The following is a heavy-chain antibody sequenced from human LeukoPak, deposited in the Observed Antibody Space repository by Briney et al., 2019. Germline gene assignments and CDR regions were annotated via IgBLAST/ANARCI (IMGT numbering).Heavy chain of an antibody. Sequence: GGSLRLSCAASGFTFSGYEMNWVRQAPGKGLEWVSYISRSGTIISYADSVKGRFTISRDNAKNSLYLQMNSLRAEDTAVYYCARDPYTSYSDYWGQGTLVTVSS. D-gene: IGHD2-2*02. CDR1: GFTFSGYE. J-gene: IGHJ4*03. CDR2: ISRSGTII. CDR3: ARDPYTSYSDY. V-gene: IGHV3-48*03.